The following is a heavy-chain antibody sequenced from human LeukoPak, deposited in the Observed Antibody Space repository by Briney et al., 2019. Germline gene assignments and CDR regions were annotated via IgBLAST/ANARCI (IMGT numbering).Heavy chain of an antibody. CDR2: INPNSGGT. CDR3: ARVEGVAVTDAFDI. D-gene: IGHD6-19*01. CDR1: VYTFTGYY. J-gene: IGHJ3*02. V-gene: IGHV1-2*02. Sequence: ASVKVSCKASVYTFTGYYMHWVRQAPGQGLEWMGWINPNSGGTNYAQKFQGRVTMTRDTSISTAYMELSRLRSDDTAMYYCARVEGVAVTDAFDIWGQGTMVTVSS.